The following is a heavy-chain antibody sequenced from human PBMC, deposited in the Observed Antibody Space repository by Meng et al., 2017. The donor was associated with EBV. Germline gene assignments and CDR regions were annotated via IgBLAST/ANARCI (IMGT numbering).Heavy chain of an antibody. Sequence: EGRLVESGGSPMPPWGSLRRSWAGSGCTFSGFWMHRVGQVRGWLLVLVSDTNEDGGITNYADPVKGRFIIYRDNTRNTLYLQMDSLSDEDTAVYLGSKDLAGPFDDWGQGTLVTVSS. CDR1: GCTFSGFW. CDR2: TNEDGGIT. CDR3: SKDLAGPFDD. V-gene: IGHV3-74*01. J-gene: IGHJ4*02.